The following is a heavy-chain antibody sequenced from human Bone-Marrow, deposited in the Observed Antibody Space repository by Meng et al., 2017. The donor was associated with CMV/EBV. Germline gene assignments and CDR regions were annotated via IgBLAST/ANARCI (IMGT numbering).Heavy chain of an antibody. CDR3: VRSSGWSLFDY. CDR2: VNSNNDAT. CDR1: VFTFSDYD. Sequence: VQLVQSGAEVKDPGASVKVSCTTSVFTFSDYDIHWVRQAPGQGLEWMGWVNSNNDATNYARKFQGRVSMTRDTSISTAHMELSRLMSDDTAVYYCVRSSGWSLFDYWGQGTLVTVSS. J-gene: IGHJ4*02. D-gene: IGHD6-19*01. V-gene: IGHV1-2*02.